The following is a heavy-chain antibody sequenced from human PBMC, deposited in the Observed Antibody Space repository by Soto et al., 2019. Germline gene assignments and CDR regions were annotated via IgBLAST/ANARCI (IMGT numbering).Heavy chain of an antibody. V-gene: IGHV3-30*18. Sequence: QVQLVESGGGVVQPGRSLRLSCAASGFTFSSYGMHWVRQAPGKGLEWVAVISYDGTNNYYTESVKGRFTISRDNSKNTLFLQMNSLRAEDTAVYFCAKGDCSGGSCYLSAFDILGQVTMVTVSS. D-gene: IGHD2-15*01. J-gene: IGHJ3*02. CDR3: AKGDCSGGSCYLSAFDI. CDR1: GFTFSSYG. CDR2: ISYDGTNN.